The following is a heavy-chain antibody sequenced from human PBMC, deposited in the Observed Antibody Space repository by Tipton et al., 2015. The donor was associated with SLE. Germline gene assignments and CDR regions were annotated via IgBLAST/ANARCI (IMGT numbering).Heavy chain of an antibody. Sequence: SLRLSCAASGFTFSSYAMSWVRQAPGKGLEWVSAISGSGGSTYYADSVKGRFTISRDNSKNTLYLQMNSLRAEDTAVYYCAIRIVGATSFDYWGQGTLVTVSS. CDR1: GFTFSSYA. D-gene: IGHD1-26*01. V-gene: IGHV3-23*01. CDR2: ISGSGGST. J-gene: IGHJ4*02. CDR3: AIRIVGATSFDY.